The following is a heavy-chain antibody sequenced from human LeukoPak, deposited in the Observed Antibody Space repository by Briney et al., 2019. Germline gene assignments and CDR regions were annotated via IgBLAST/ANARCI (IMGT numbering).Heavy chain of an antibody. J-gene: IGHJ4*02. Sequence: GGFLRLSCAASGFTLHFYSLNWVRQAPGKGLEWVANINEDGSYKFHADSVKGRLTISRDNSKNSLYLQMSSLRADDTAVYYCARDATRGGDNDYWGQGTRVIVSS. CDR3: ARDATRGGDNDY. CDR2: INEDGSYK. D-gene: IGHD2-21*02. V-gene: IGHV3-7*01. CDR1: GFTLHFYS.